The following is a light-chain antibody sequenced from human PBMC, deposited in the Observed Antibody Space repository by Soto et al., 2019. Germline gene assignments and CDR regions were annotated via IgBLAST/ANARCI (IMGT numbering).Light chain of an antibody. CDR3: QQSSNSLMYT. J-gene: IGKJ2*01. V-gene: IGKV1-39*01. Sequence: DIQLTQSPSSLSASVGDRVTITCRASQSIAFYVNWFQQKPGRAPRLLIYAASSLQSGVPSRFSGSGSGTDFTLTINSLQPEDSATYFCQQSSNSLMYTFGQGTK. CDR2: AAS. CDR1: QSIAFY.